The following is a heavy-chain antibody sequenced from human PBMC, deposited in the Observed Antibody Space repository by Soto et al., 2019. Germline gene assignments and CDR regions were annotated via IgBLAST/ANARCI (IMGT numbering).Heavy chain of an antibody. Sequence: EVDVLDSGGGLAQPGGSLKLSCATSGFTFGNFAMSWVRQAPGKGLEWVSAISGNGGSTYYADSVKGRFTISRDNSKNTLYLQMNSLTAEDTAVYFCAKLRAKSHIAVPFDYWGQGSLVTVSS. J-gene: IGHJ4*02. D-gene: IGHD2-15*01. CDR2: ISGNGGST. V-gene: IGHV3-23*01. CDR3: AKLRAKSHIAVPFDY. CDR1: GFTFGNFA.